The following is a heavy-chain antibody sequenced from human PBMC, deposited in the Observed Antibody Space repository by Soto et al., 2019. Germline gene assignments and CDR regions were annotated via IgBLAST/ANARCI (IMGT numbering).Heavy chain of an antibody. CDR1: EFTFSSDH. D-gene: IGHD3-22*01. Sequence: EVQLVESGGGSVQPGGSLRLSCAASEFTFSSDHMNWVRQAPGKGLEWISYISSSSIDIYYADSVKGRFTISRANAKKSLYLQMNSLRDEDTAVYYCAGGRITLRTWGQGTPVTVSS. J-gene: IGHJ5*02. CDR3: AGGRITLRT. V-gene: IGHV3-48*02. CDR2: ISSSSIDI.